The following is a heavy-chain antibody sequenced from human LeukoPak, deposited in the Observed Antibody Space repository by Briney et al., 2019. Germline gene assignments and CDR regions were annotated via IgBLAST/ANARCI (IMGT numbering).Heavy chain of an antibody. V-gene: IGHV3-7*01. CDR1: GFTFSSYW. CDR3: ARAAAGLYYFDY. Sequence: GGSLRLSCAASGFTFSSYWMSWVRQAPGKGLEWVANIKQDGSEEYYVDSVKGRFTISRDNSKNTLYLQMNSLRAEDTAVYYCARAAAGLYYFDYWGQGTLVTVSS. CDR2: IKQDGSEE. D-gene: IGHD6-13*01. J-gene: IGHJ4*02.